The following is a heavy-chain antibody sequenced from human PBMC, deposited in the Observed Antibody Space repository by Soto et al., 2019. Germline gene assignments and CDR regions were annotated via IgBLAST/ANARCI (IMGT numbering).Heavy chain of an antibody. CDR1: GYSLTSLD. J-gene: IGHJ4*02. D-gene: IGHD1-26*01. Sequence: ASVKVSCKASGYSLTSLDINWVRQTTGQGLEWMGWMQPSSGRTGYAQKFQGRVTMTRDTSINTAYMELSSLTSDDTAFYYCARGVTAGVDYWGQGTMVTVSS. CDR3: ARGVTAGVDY. V-gene: IGHV1-8*01. CDR2: MQPSSGRT.